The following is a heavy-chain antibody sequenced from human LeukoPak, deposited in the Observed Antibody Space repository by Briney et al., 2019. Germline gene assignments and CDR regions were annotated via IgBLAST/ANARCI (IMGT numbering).Heavy chain of an antibody. CDR1: GFTFSSYA. V-gene: IGHV3-30*04. J-gene: IGHJ4*02. CDR3: ARGGSYCRGGNCYFSTLDY. Sequence: GGSLRLSCAASGFTFSSYAMHWVRQAPGKGLEWVAVISYDGSNKYYADSVKGRFTISRDNSKNTLSLQMNSLRAEDTAVYSCARGGSYCRGGNCYFSTLDYWGQGTLGTVSS. D-gene: IGHD2-15*01. CDR2: ISYDGSNK.